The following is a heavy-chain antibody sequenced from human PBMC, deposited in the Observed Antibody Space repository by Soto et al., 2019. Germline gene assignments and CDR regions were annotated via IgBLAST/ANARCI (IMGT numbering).Heavy chain of an antibody. CDR2: MNPNSGNT. Sequence: GASLKVSCKASGYTFPSYDSNWVQQATVQVLEWMGWMNPNSGNTGYAQKFQGRVTMTRNTSISTAYMELNSLRAEDTAVYYCARDPAVARAFVFYYYGMDVWGQGTTVTVSS. CDR3: ARDPAVARAFVFYYYGMDV. V-gene: IGHV1-8*02. D-gene: IGHD6-19*01. CDR1: GYTFPSYD. J-gene: IGHJ6*02.